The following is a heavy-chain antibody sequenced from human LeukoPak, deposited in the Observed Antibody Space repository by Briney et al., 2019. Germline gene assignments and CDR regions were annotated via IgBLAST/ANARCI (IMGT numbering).Heavy chain of an antibody. CDR2: ISYDGSNK. D-gene: IGHD6-19*01. J-gene: IGHJ4*02. Sequence: GRSLRLSCAASGFTFSSYAMHWVRQAPGKGLEWVAVISYDGSNKYYADSVKGRFTISRDNSKNTLYLQMNSLRAEEMAVYYCAAAVAAYYWGQGTLVTVFS. CDR3: AAAVAAYY. V-gene: IGHV3-30*04. CDR1: GFTFSSYA.